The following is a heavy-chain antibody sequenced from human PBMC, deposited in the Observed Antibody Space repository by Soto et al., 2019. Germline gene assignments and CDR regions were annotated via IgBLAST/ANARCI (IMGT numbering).Heavy chain of an antibody. CDR2: ISAYNDDT. V-gene: IGHV1-18*01. J-gene: IGHJ4*02. CDR3: ARQKMAGNFDY. Sequence: QVHLVQSGAEVKKPGASVKVSCKASGYTFTNHGLNWVRQAPGQGPEWMGWISAYNDDTNFAQKFQGRVTMTTDTSTSTAYMELRSLTSDDTAVYYCARQKMAGNFDYWGQGTLVTVPS. D-gene: IGHD6-19*01. CDR1: GYTFTNHG.